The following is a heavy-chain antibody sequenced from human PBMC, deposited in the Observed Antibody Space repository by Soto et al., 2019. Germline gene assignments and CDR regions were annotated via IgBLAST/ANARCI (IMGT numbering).Heavy chain of an antibody. CDR1: GFTVSGSY. CDR2: IYSGGTA. J-gene: IGHJ4*02. V-gene: IGHV3-53*02. Sequence: EVQLVETGGGLIRPGESLRLSCAVSGFTVSGSYMSWVRQAPGKGPEWVSIIYSGGTAYVADSVKGRFTISRDMSKNTVSLEMNNLSAEDTATYYCARALFAIRGVVLDSWGQGVRVTVSS. D-gene: IGHD3-10*01. CDR3: ARALFAIRGVVLDS.